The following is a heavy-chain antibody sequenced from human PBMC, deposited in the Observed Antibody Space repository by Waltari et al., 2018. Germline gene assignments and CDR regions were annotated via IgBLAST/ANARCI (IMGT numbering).Heavy chain of an antibody. V-gene: IGHV3-74*01. CDR2: INSDGSTT. CDR3: VREGVGSAFDI. D-gene: IGHD3-3*01. Sequence: VQLVESGGGLVQSGGSLRLSCAASGFTLSSYWMHWVRQAPGKGLVWVSRINSDGSTTNYADSVRGRFTISRDNAENTLYLQMNSLRAEDMAVYFCVREGVGSAFDIWGQGTMVTVSS. J-gene: IGHJ3*02. CDR1: GFTLSSYW.